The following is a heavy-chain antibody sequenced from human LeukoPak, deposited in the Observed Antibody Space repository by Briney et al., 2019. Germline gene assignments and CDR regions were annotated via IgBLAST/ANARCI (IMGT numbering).Heavy chain of an antibody. Sequence: GGSLRLSCEASGFTFGTYWMSWVRQAPGKGLVWVSLVKNDGSTNYADSVKGRFTVSRDNAENTLYLQMNNLRVEDTALYFCHPLGYTSNWGQGTLVTVSS. D-gene: IGHD6-13*01. V-gene: IGHV3-74*01. CDR1: GFTFGTYW. J-gene: IGHJ4*02. CDR2: VKNDGST. CDR3: HPLGYTSN.